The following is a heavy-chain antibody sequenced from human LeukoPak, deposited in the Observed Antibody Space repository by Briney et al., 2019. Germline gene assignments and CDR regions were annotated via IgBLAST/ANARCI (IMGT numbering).Heavy chain of an antibody. CDR2: INSDGSST. V-gene: IGHV3-74*01. J-gene: IGHJ6*02. CDR3: ARGPYYDFWSGYYTNYGMDV. Sequence: GGSLRLSCAASGFTFSSYWMPWVRQAPGKGLVWVSRINSDGSSTSYADSVKGRFTISRDNAKNTLYLQMNSLRAEDTAVYYCARGPYYDFWSGYYTNYGMDVWGQGTTVTVSS. D-gene: IGHD3-3*01. CDR1: GFTFSSYW.